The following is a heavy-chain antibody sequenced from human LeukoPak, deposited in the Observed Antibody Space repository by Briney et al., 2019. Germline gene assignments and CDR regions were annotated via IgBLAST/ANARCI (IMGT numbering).Heavy chain of an antibody. V-gene: IGHV1-18*04. Sequence: ASVKVSCKASGYTFTSYGISWVRQAPGQGLEWMGWISAYNGNTNYAQKLQGRVTMTTDTSTSTAYMELRSLRSDDTAVYYCARDSAFGSYSLYYGMDVWGQGTTVTVSS. CDR2: ISAYNGNT. J-gene: IGHJ6*02. CDR1: GYTFTSYG. CDR3: ARDSAFGSYSLYYGMDV. D-gene: IGHD1-26*01.